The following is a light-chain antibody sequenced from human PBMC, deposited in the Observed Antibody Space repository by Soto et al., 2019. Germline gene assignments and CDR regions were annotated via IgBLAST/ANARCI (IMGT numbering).Light chain of an antibody. CDR3: SSYAGSNRV. V-gene: IGLV2-8*01. CDR2: EVS. J-gene: IGLJ1*01. CDR1: SSDVGGYNY. Sequence: QSVLAQPPSASGSPGKTVTISCTGTSSDVGGYNYVSWYQQHPVKAPKLMIYEVSKRPSGVPDRFSGSKSGNTASLTVSGLHADDEADYYCSSYAGSNRVFGTGTKVTVL.